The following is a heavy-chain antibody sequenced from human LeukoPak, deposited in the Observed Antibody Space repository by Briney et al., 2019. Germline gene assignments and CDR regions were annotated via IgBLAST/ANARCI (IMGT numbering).Heavy chain of an antibody. J-gene: IGHJ4*02. CDR1: GGTFSSYA. CDR3: ARDPFPYGDCLDDY. CDR2: IIPIFGTA. Sequence: ASVKVSCKASGGTFSSYAISWVRQVPGQGLEWMGRIIPIFGTANYAQKFQGRVTITTDESTSAAYMELSSLRSEDTAVYYCARDPFPYGDCLDDYWGQGTLVTVSS. V-gene: IGHV1-69*05. D-gene: IGHD4-17*01.